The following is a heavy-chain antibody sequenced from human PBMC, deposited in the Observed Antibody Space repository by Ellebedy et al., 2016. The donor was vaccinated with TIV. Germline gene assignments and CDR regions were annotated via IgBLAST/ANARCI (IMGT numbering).Heavy chain of an antibody. CDR1: GFTFSSYW. Sequence: GESLKISCAASGFTFSSYWMTWVRQAPGKGLEWVANIKQDGSEQYYLDSVKGRFTISRDNARNALYLQMNSLRAEDTAIYFCARDNYGDYLYDFWGQGTLVTVSS. D-gene: IGHD4-17*01. CDR3: ARDNYGDYLYDF. J-gene: IGHJ4*02. CDR2: IKQDGSEQ. V-gene: IGHV3-7*01.